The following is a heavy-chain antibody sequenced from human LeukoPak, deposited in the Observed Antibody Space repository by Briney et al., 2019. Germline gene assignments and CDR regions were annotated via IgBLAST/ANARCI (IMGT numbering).Heavy chain of an antibody. J-gene: IGHJ3*02. D-gene: IGHD3-3*01. CDR2: IYHSGST. V-gene: IGHV4-38-2*01. CDR1: GHSISSGYY. CDR3: ASLTYYDFWSGLHDAFDI. Sequence: PSETLSLTCAVSGHSISSGYYWGWTRQPPGKGLEWIGSIYHSGSTYYNPSLKSRVTISVDTSKNQFSLKLSSVTAADTAVYYCASLTYYDFWSGLHDAFDIWGQGTMVTVSS.